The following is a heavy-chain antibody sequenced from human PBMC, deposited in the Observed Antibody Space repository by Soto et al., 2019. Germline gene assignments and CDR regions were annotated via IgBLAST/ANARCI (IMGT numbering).Heavy chain of an antibody. CDR2: LYYSGTT. CDR1: GGSISSGDYY. Sequence: QVQVQESGPGLVKPSQTLSLICSVSGGSISSGDYYWSWIRQSPGEGLEWIGHLYYSGTTSYNPSLRSRLTMSVDTSKNQFSLKLDSVTAADTAVYYCARLLPTPEVWYFDLWGRGTLVTVSS. D-gene: IGHD1-1*01. V-gene: IGHV4-30-4*01. J-gene: IGHJ2*01. CDR3: ARLLPTPEVWYFDL.